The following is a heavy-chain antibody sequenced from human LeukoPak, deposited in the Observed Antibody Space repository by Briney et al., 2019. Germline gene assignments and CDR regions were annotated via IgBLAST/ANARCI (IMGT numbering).Heavy chain of an antibody. CDR2: IKQDESEI. J-gene: IGHJ4*02. CDR1: GFTFSSYW. V-gene: IGHV3-7*03. D-gene: IGHD3-10*01. Sequence: GGSLRLSCAASGFTFSSYWMSWVRQAPGKGPEWVANIKQDESEIYYAESVKGRFTISRDNAMNSLYLQMNSLRVDDTAVYYCARLLFGELRYFDYWGQGTLVPVSS. CDR3: ARLLFGELRYFDY.